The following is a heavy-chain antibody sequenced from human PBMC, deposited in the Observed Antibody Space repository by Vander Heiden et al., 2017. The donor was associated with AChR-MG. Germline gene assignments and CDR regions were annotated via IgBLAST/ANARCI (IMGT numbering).Heavy chain of an antibody. CDR1: GYSFTNYY. Sequence: QVQLVQSGAEVKKPGASVKVSCKTSGYSFTNYYIHWVRQAPGQGLEWMGWINPNSGGTNYAQKFQDRVTVTRDTSISTAYMELNRLTSDDTAVYYCARDSRISWQVHIDYWGQGTLVTASS. CDR2: INPNSGGT. J-gene: IGHJ4*02. D-gene: IGHD2-15*01. V-gene: IGHV1-2*02. CDR3: ARDSRISWQVHIDY.